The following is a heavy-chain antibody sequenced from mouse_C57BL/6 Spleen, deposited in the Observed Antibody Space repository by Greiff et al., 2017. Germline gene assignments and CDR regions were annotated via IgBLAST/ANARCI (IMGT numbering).Heavy chain of an antibody. Sequence: EVKLMESGGGLVKPGGSLKLSCAASGFTFSDYGMHWVRQAPEKGLEWVAYISSGSSTIYYADTVKGRFTISRDNAKNTLFLQMTSLRSEDTAMYYSEATLTVDKSSSTDYMQLSSLTSEDSAVYYCAREGYDYPFAYWGQGTLVTVSA. J-gene: IGHJ3*01. CDR1: GFTFSDYG. V-gene: IGHV5-17*01. CDR3: EATLTVDKSSSTDYMQLSSLTSEDSAVYYCAREGYDYPFAY. D-gene: IGHD2-4*01. CDR2: ISSGSSTI.